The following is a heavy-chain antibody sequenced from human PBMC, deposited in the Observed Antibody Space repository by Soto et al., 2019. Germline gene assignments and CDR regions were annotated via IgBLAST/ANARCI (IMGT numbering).Heavy chain of an antibody. Sequence: PSETLSLTCTVSGGSISSYYWSWIRQPPGKGLEWIGYIYYSGSTNYNPSLKSRVTISVDTSKNQFSLKLSSVTAADTAVYYCARADYYGSGSPYYFDYWGQGTLVTVSS. CDR2: IYYSGST. V-gene: IGHV4-59*01. D-gene: IGHD3-10*01. J-gene: IGHJ4*02. CDR1: GGSISSYY. CDR3: ARADYYGSGSPYYFDY.